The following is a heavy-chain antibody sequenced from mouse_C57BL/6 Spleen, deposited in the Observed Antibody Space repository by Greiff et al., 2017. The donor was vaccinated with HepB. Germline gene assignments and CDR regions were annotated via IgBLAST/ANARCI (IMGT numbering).Heavy chain of an antibody. D-gene: IGHD2-3*01. CDR2: ISSGSSTI. CDR3: ARPGDGYYSWFAY. CDR1: GFTFSDYG. V-gene: IGHV5-17*01. Sequence: EVQLVESGGGLVKPGGSLKLSCAASGFTFSDYGMHWVRQAPEKGLEWVAYISSGSSTIYYADTVKGRFTISRDNAKNTLFLQMTSLRSEDTARYYCARPGDGYYSWFAYWGQRTLVTVSA. J-gene: IGHJ3*01.